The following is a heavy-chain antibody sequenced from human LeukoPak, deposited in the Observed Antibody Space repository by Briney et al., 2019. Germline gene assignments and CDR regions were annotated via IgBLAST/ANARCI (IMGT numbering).Heavy chain of an antibody. V-gene: IGHV3-66*01. J-gene: IGHJ4*02. CDR2: IYSGGST. CDR1: GXTVSSNF. CDR3: ALGLVTDY. Sequence: GGSLRLSCAASGXTVSSNFVSWVRQAPGKGLEWVSVIYSGGSTYYADSVKGRFTISRDNSKNTLYLQMNSLRVEDTAVYYCALGLVTDYWGQGTLVTVSS. D-gene: IGHD3-9*01.